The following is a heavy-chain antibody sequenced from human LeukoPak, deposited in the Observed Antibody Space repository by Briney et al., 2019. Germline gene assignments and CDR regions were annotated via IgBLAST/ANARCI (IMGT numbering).Heavy chain of an antibody. V-gene: IGHV4-34*01. D-gene: IGHD5-12*01. CDR1: GGSFSGYY. J-gene: IGHJ3*02. CDR3: ARAPAGYSGYALGAFDI. CDR2: INHSGST. Sequence: SETLSLTCAVYGGSFSGYYWSWIRQPPGKGLEWIGEINHSGSTNYNPSLKRRVTISVDTSKNQFSLKLSSVTAADTAVYYCARAPAGYSGYALGAFDIWGQGTMVTVSS.